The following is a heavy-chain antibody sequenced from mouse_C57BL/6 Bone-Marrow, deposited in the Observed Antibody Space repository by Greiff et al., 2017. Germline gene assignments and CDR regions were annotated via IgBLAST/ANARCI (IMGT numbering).Heavy chain of an antibody. CDR3: AIYYYGSSWVDY. Sequence: FNWHQSGPELVKPGASAKISCKASGYSFTDYNMNWVKQSNGKSLEWIGVINPNYGTTRYNQKFKAKATLTVDQSSRTAYMQLNSLTSEDSAVYYCAIYYYGSSWVDYWGQGTTLTVSS. J-gene: IGHJ2*01. CDR1: GYSFTDYN. D-gene: IGHD1-1*01. V-gene: IGHV1-39*01. CDR2: INPNYGTT.